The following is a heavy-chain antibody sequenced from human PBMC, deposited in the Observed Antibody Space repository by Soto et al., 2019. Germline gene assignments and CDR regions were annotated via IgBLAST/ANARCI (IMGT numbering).Heavy chain of an antibody. V-gene: IGHV4-59*01. Sequence: PSETLSLTCTVSGGSISSYYWSWIRQPPGKGLEWIGYIYYSGSTNYNPSLKSRVTISVDTSKNQFSLKLSSVTAADTAVYYCARGDPITGTTSVGEFDPWGQGTLVTVPQ. J-gene: IGHJ5*02. D-gene: IGHD1-7*01. CDR1: GGSISSYY. CDR2: IYYSGST. CDR3: ARGDPITGTTSVGEFDP.